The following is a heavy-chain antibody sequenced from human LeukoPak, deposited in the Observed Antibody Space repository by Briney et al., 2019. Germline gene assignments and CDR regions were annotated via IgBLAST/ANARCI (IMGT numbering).Heavy chain of an antibody. Sequence: GGSLRLSCAASGFTVSSNYMSWVRQAPGKGLEWVSVIYSGGSTYYADSVKGRFIISRDNSKNTLYLQMNSLRAEDTAVYYCARWQLAPGFDYWGQGTLVTVSS. CDR2: IYSGGST. CDR1: GFTVSSNY. V-gene: IGHV3-53*01. CDR3: ARWQLAPGFDY. J-gene: IGHJ4*02. D-gene: IGHD6-13*01.